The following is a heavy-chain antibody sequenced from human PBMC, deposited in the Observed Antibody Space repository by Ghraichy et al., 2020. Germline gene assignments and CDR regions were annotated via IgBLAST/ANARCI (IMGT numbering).Heavy chain of an antibody. V-gene: IGHV3-7*01. D-gene: IGHD6-19*01. Sequence: GGSLRLSCAASGSTFTDYWIAWVRQAPGKGLEWVANIRQDASVQYYVDSVRGRFSISRDNAKKSVYLQMNSLRAEDTALYYCTTQRNTGWSEYWGQGTLVTVSS. CDR3: TTQRNTGWSEY. CDR1: GSTFTDYW. J-gene: IGHJ4*02. CDR2: IRQDASVQ.